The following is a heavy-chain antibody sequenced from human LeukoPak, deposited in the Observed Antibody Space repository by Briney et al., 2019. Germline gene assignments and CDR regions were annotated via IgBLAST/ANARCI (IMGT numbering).Heavy chain of an antibody. CDR2: INHSGST. CDR1: GGSFSGYY. Sequence: SETLSLTCAVYGGSFSGYYWSWIRQPPGKGLEWIGEINHSGSTNYNPSLKSRVTISVDTPKNQFSLKLSSVTAADTAVYYCAKGGYYGSGNDFRFDPWGQGTLVTVSS. J-gene: IGHJ5*02. CDR3: AKGGYYGSGNDFRFDP. D-gene: IGHD3-10*01. V-gene: IGHV4-34*01.